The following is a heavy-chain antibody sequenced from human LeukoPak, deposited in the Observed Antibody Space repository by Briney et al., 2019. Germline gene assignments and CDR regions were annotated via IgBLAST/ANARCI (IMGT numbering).Heavy chain of an antibody. Sequence: GGSLRLSCAASGFTFSSYAMHWVRQAPGKGLEWVAVISYDGSNKYYADSVKGRFTISRDNSKNTLYLQMNSLRAEDTAVYYCARVRVDTAMDGDYWGLGTLVTVSS. CDR3: ARVRVDTAMDGDY. V-gene: IGHV3-30-3*01. J-gene: IGHJ4*02. CDR2: ISYDGSNK. D-gene: IGHD5-18*01. CDR1: GFTFSSYA.